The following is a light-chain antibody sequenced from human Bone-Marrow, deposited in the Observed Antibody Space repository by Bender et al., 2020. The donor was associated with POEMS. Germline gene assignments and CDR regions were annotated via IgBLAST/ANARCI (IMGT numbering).Light chain of an antibody. Sequence: QSVLTQPPSASGTPGQRVTISCSGSNSNIGTNAVNWYQQFPGTAPHLLIYSDNQRPSGVPDRFYAFKSVTSASLAISGLQSEDEADYYCAAWDAGLSGGGFGGGTKLTVL. J-gene: IGLJ3*02. V-gene: IGLV1-44*01. CDR3: AAWDAGLSGGG. CDR2: SDN. CDR1: NSNIGTNA.